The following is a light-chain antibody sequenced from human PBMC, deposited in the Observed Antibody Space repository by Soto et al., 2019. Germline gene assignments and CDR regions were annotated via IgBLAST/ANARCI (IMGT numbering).Light chain of an antibody. CDR2: GAS. V-gene: IGKV3-20*01. J-gene: IGKJ1*01. CDR1: QSVDSAF. CDR3: QQYASSVT. Sequence: EIVLTQSPASLSLSLGERATLSCRASQSVDSAFFAWYQQTPGQPPRLLIHGASRRAAGIPDRFSGGGSGTAISLTINRLEPDDFAVYYCQQYASSVTFGQGTKVEI.